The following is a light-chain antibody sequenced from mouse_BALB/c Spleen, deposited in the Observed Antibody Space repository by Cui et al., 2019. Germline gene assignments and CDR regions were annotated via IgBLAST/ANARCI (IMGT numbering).Light chain of an antibody. CDR2: HGT. CDR1: QGISSN. V-gene: IGKV14-100*01. J-gene: IGKJ5*01. CDR3: VQYAQFPPT. Sequence: DILMTQSPSSMSVSLGDTVSITCHASQGISSNIGWLQQKPGKSFKGLIYHGTNLEDAVPSRFSGSGSGADYSLTISSLESEDFADYYCVQYAQFPPTFGAGTKLELK.